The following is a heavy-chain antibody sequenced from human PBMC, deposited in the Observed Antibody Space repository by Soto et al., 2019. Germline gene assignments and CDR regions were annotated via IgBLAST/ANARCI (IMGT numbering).Heavy chain of an antibody. J-gene: IGHJ6*02. CDR2: IIPFFHAP. V-gene: IGHV1-69*13. D-gene: IGHD6-13*01. Sequence: SVKVSCKASGGTFSRNAISWVRQAPGQGLEWMGGIIPFFHAPNYAQKFQGRVTITADESTSIVFMEMSSLRFEDTAVYYCARSRAAATPRVGMDVLGQRTTVPVCS. CDR1: GGTFSRNA. CDR3: ARSRAAATPRVGMDV.